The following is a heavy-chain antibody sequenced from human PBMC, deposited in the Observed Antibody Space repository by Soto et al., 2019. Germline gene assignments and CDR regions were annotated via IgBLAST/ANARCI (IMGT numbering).Heavy chain of an antibody. CDR1: GYTFTSYA. V-gene: IGHV1-3*01. J-gene: IGHJ4*02. CDR2: INAGNGNT. D-gene: IGHD6-19*01. CDR3: AISSGWYYVSY. Sequence: ASVKVSCTASGYTFTSYAMHWVRQAPGQRLEWMGWINAGNGNTKYSQKFQGRVTITRDTSANTAYMELSSLRSEDTAVYYCAISSGWYYVSYWGQGTLVTVSS.